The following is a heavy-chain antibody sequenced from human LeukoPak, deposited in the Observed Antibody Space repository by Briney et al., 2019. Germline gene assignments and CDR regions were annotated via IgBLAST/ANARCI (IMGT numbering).Heavy chain of an antibody. Sequence: PGRSLRLSCAASGFTFDDYAMHWVRQAPGKGLEWVSGISWNSGSIGYADSVKGRFTISRDNAKNSLYLQMNSLRAEDTALYYCAKGRGATKEVVIDYWGQGTLVTVSS. V-gene: IGHV3-9*01. CDR2: ISWNSGSI. D-gene: IGHD1-26*01. J-gene: IGHJ4*02. CDR3: AKGRGATKEVVIDY. CDR1: GFTFDDYA.